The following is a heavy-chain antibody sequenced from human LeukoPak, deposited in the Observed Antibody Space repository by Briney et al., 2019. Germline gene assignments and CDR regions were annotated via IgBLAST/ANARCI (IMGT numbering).Heavy chain of an antibody. CDR3: ARGTAGKRDYFDY. J-gene: IGHJ4*02. D-gene: IGHD6-13*01. CDR1: GGSFSGYY. Sequence: SETLSLTCAVYGGSFSGYYWSWIRQPPGKGLEWIGEINHSGSTNYNPSLKSRVTISVDTSKNQFSLKLSSVTAADTAVYYCARGTAGKRDYFDYWGQGTLVTVSS. CDR2: INHSGST. V-gene: IGHV4-34*01.